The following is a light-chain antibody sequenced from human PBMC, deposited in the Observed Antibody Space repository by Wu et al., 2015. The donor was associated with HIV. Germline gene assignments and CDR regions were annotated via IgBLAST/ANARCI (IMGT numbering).Light chain of an antibody. Sequence: DIQMTQSPSSLSASVGDRVTITCRASQSISSYLNWYQQKPGKVPKLLIFAASSLESGVPSRFSGSGSETDFTLTISSLQLEDFATYYCQQSYSIPYSFGRGTKLEI. V-gene: IGKV1-39*01. CDR2: AAS. CDR1: QSISSY. J-gene: IGKJ2*03. CDR3: QQSYSIPYS.